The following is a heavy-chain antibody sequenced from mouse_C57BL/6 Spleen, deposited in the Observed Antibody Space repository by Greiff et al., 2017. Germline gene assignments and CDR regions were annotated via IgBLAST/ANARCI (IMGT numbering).Heavy chain of an antibody. Sequence: VQGVESGAELVRPGASVTLSCKASGYTFTDYEMHWVKQTPVHGLEWIGAIDPETGGTAYNQKFKGKAILTADKSSSTAYMELRSLTSEDSAVYYCTREGYWYFDVWGTGTTVTVSS. J-gene: IGHJ1*03. CDR3: TREGYWYFDV. V-gene: IGHV1-15*01. CDR1: GYTFTDYE. CDR2: IDPETGGT.